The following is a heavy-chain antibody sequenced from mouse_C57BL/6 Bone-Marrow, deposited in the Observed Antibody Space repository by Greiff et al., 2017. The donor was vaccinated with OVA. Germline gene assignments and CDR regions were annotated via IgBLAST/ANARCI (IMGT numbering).Heavy chain of an antibody. D-gene: IGHD2-5*01. V-gene: IGHV14-2*01. CDR3: ARDSNLYYYAMDY. J-gene: IGHJ4*01. CDR2: IDPEDGET. CDR1: GFNIKDYY. Sequence: VQLKESGAELVKPGASVKLSCTASGFNIKDYYMHCVKQRTEQGLEWIGRIDPEDGETKYAPKFQGKATITADTSSNTAYLQLSSLTSEDTAVYYCARDSNLYYYAMDYWGQGTSVTVSS.